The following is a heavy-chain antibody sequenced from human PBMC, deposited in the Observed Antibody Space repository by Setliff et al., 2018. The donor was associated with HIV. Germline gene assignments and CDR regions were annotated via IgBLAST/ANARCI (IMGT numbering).Heavy chain of an antibody. V-gene: IGHV1-8*02. CDR2: MNPNSGNT. Sequence: GASVKVSCKASGYTFTSYDINWVRQATGQGLEWMGWMNPNSGNTGYAQKFQGRVTMTRNTSISTAYMELSSLRSEDTAVYYCAREPISYRDFVVVAAAFDIWGQGTMVTVSS. CDR3: AREPISYRDFVVVAAAFDI. D-gene: IGHD2-15*01. J-gene: IGHJ3*02. CDR1: GYTFTSYD.